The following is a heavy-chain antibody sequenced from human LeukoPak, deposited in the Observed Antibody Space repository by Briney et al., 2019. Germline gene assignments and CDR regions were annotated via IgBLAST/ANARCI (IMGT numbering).Heavy chain of an antibody. J-gene: IGHJ4*02. CDR1: GFTFSSYD. Sequence: GGPLRLSCAAPGFTFSSYDMHWVRQATGKGLEWVSAIGTAGDAYYPGSVKGRFTISRENAKNSLYLQMNSLRAGDTAVYYCARGSTYGSGTYFDYWGQGTLVTVSS. CDR2: IGTAGDA. V-gene: IGHV3-13*04. D-gene: IGHD3-10*01. CDR3: ARGSTYGSGTYFDY.